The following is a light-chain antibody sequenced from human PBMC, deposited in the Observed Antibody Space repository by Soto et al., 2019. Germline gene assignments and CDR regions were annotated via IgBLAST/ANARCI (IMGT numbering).Light chain of an antibody. CDR1: QSVSSSY. Sequence: EIVFTQSPGTLSLSPGERATLSCSASQSVSSSYLAWYQQKPGQAPRLLIYHASARATGIPARFSGSGSGTEFTLIISSLQSEDSAVYYCQQYNSWLWTFGQGTKVDIK. CDR3: QQYNSWLWT. V-gene: IGKV3-15*01. J-gene: IGKJ1*01. CDR2: HAS.